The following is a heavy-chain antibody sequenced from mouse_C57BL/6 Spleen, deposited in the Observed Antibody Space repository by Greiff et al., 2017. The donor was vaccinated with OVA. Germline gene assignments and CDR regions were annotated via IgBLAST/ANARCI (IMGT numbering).Heavy chain of an antibody. CDR2: IYPGGGYT. J-gene: IGHJ4*01. Sequence: QVQLQQSGAELVRPGTSVKMSCKASGYTFTNYWIGWAKQRPGHGLEWIGDIYPGGGYTNYNEKFKGKATLTADKSSSTAYMQFSSLTSEDSAIYYWALRGYYYGSSPYYYAMDYWGQGTSVTVSS. CDR1: GYTFTNYW. D-gene: IGHD1-1*01. CDR3: ALRGYYYGSSPYYYAMDY. V-gene: IGHV1-63*01.